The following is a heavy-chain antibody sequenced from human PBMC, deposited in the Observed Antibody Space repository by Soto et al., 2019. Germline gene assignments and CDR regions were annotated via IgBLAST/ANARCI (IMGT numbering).Heavy chain of an antibody. D-gene: IGHD1-26*01. CDR3: ARDGGRHSGGIDY. Sequence: QVQLVQSGAEVKKPGSSVKVSCKASGGTFSSYSIKWVRQAPGQGLEWMGEIIPIFGTANYVQKFQGRVTITADESTSTAYMELSSLRSEDTAVYYCARDGGRHSGGIDYWGHGTLVTVSS. V-gene: IGHV1-69*01. CDR2: IIPIFGTA. J-gene: IGHJ4*01. CDR1: GGTFSSYS.